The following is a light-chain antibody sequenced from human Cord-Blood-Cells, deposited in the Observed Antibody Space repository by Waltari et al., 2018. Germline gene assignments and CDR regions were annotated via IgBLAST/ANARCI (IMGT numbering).Light chain of an antibody. Sequence: QSALTQPASVSGSPGQSLTISCTGTRTDVGGYNYVSWYQQHPGKAPKLMIYDVSNRPSGVSNRFSGSKSGNMASLTISGLQAEDEADYYCSSYTSSSTWVFGGGTKLTVL. CDR1: RTDVGGYNY. CDR2: DVS. V-gene: IGLV2-14*01. CDR3: SSYTSSSTWV. J-gene: IGLJ3*02.